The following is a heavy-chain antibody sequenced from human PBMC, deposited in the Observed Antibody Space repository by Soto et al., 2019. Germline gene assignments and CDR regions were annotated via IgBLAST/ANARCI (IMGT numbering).Heavy chain of an antibody. J-gene: IGHJ3*02. CDR1: GYPFTRYY. Sequence: AAPVKVSCKDSGYPFTRYYLPWVRQATGQGLEWMGWISAHNGVTNNAQEFQGRVTMTRDTSIITAYMEMSRLRSDDTSVYFRPIDRDYAGTGDYDFDIWDQGTMVTVSS. D-gene: IGHD2-8*02. V-gene: IGHV1-2*02. CDR2: ISAHNGVT. CDR3: PIDRDYAGTGDYDFDI.